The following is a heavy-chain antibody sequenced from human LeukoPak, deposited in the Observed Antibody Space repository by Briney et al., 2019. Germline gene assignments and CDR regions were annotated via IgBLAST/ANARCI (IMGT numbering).Heavy chain of an antibody. J-gene: IGHJ5*02. CDR3: AKGTTYYDFWSGFRATKITDNWFDP. D-gene: IGHD3-3*01. Sequence: GGSLRLSCAASGFTFSSYGMTWVRQAPGKGLEWVSAISGSGDSTYYADSVKGRFTISRDNSKNTLYLQMNSLRAEDTAVYYRAKGTTYYDFWSGFRATKITDNWFDPWGQGTLVTVSS. V-gene: IGHV3-23*01. CDR2: ISGSGDST. CDR1: GFTFSSYG.